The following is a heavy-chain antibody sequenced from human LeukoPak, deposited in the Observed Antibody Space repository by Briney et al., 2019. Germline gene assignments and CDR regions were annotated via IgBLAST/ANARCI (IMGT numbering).Heavy chain of an antibody. J-gene: IGHJ4*02. CDR2: IWYDGSNK. V-gene: IGHV3-33*08. CDR3: ARARNNYDSSGYSALDY. D-gene: IGHD3-22*01. Sequence: GRSLRLSVAASGFTFSSYGMHWVRQAPGKGLEWVAVIWYDGSNKYYADSVKGRFTISRDNSQSTLYLQMNSLRAEDTAVYYCARARNNYDSSGYSALDYWGQGGQLSVSS. CDR1: GFTFSSYG.